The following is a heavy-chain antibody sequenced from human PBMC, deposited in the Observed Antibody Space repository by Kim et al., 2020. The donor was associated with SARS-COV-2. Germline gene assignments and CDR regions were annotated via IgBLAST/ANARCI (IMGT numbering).Heavy chain of an antibody. J-gene: IGHJ4*02. D-gene: IGHD1-7*01. CDR2: IYSSGTT. Sequence: SETLSLTCAVSGASISNDKWWTWVRQPPGKGLEWIGEIYSSGTTFSNPALKSRVIISLDKSMNQVSLKLTSVTAADTAVYYCAKGGNYSWDSWGQGTLDT. CDR1: GASISNDKW. CDR3: AKGGNYSWDS. V-gene: IGHV4-4*02.